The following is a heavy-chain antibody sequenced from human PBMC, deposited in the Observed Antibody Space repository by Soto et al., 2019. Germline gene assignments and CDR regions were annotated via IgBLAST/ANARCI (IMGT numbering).Heavy chain of an antibody. CDR2: IKSKTDGGTT. CDR3: TTGGIQLWLLPTAAAYYYYGMDV. J-gene: IGHJ6*02. V-gene: IGHV3-15*01. CDR1: GFTFSNAW. D-gene: IGHD5-18*01. Sequence: EVQLVESGGGLVKPGGSLRLSCAASGFTFSNAWMSWVRQAPGKGLEWVGRIKSKTDGGTTDYAAPVKGRFTISRDDSKNTLYLQMNSLKTEDTAVYYCTTGGIQLWLLPTAAAYYYYGMDVWGQGTTVTVSS.